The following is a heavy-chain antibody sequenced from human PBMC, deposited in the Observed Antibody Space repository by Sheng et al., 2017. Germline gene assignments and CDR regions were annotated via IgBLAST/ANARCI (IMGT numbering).Heavy chain of an antibody. CDR3: AKELGYCSSTSCYRTGSSDAFDI. CDR2: ISGSGGST. V-gene: IGHV3-23*01. Sequence: EVQLLESGGGLVQPGGSLRLSCAASGFTFSSYAMSWVRQAPGKGLEWVSAISGSGGSTYYADSVKGRFTISRDNSKNTLYLQMNSLRAEDTAVYYCAKELGYCSSTSCYRTGSSDAFDIWGQGTMVTVSS. D-gene: IGHD2-2*02. J-gene: IGHJ3*02. CDR1: GFTFSSYA.